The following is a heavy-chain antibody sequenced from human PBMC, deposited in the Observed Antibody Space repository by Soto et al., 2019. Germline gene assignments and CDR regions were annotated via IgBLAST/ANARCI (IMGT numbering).Heavy chain of an antibody. CDR2: MNPNSGNA. CDR3: ARGAYNDYSLWFDP. V-gene: IGHV1-8*01. Sequence: QVQLVQSGAEVRKPGASVRVSCKATGYSFTRHDINWLRQAAGQGLEWMGWMNPNSGNAVYAQKFQGRVTMTRNTSITTAYIEVTSLKSEDTAVYFCARGAYNDYSLWFDPWGKGTLVTVSS. J-gene: IGHJ5*02. CDR1: GYSFTRHD. D-gene: IGHD4-4*01.